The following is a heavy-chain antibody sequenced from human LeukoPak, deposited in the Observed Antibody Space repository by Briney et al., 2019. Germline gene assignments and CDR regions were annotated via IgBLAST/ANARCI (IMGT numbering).Heavy chain of an antibody. D-gene: IGHD1-1*01. Sequence: SETLSVTCTVSGGSISSYYWSWIRQPAGKGLEWIGRIYTSGSTNYNPSLKSRVTMSVDTSKNQFSLKLSSVTAADTAVYYCASGRLPTRWNNWFDPWGQGTLVTVSS. J-gene: IGHJ5*02. V-gene: IGHV4-4*07. CDR1: GGSISSYY. CDR3: ASGRLPTRWNNWFDP. CDR2: IYTSGST.